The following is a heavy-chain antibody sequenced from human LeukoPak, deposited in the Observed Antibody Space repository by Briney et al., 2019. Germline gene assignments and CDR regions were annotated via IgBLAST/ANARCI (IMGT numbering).Heavy chain of an antibody. CDR3: TRDFTVTMVRLYGMDV. Sequence: GGSLRLSCTATGFTFGDYAMSWVRQAPGKGLEWVGFIRSKAYGGTTEYAASVKGRFTISRDDSKSIAYLQMNSLKTEDTAVYYCTRDFTVTMVRLYGMDVWGKGTTVTVSS. CDR2: IRSKAYGGTT. D-gene: IGHD3-10*01. V-gene: IGHV3-49*04. J-gene: IGHJ6*04. CDR1: GFTFGDYA.